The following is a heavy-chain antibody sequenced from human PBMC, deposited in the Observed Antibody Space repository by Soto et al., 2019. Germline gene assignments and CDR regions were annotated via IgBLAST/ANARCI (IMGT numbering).Heavy chain of an antibody. Sequence: HPGGSLRLSCVASGYTFSGSAFHWVRQASGKGLEWVGRIRGKANSYETAYAESVKGRFTISRDDSKNTAFLQMNSLKTEDTAVYYCTSRYCSSASCQTWGQGTRVTVSS. D-gene: IGHD2-2*01. CDR2: IRGKANSYET. J-gene: IGHJ5*02. CDR3: TSRYCSSASCQT. V-gene: IGHV3-73*01. CDR1: GYTFSGSA.